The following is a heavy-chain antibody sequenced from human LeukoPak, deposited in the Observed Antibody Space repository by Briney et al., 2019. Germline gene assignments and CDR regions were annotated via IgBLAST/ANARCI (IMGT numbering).Heavy chain of an antibody. CDR3: ARVRDPY. V-gene: IGHV4-34*01. Sequence: PSETLSLTCAVYGGSFSGYYWTWIRQPPGRGMEWIGEINHSGRNNYNPPLKSRVTIPEDTPKRHFSLKLKSVTPADTAMYYCARVRDPYWGKGTLVTVA. J-gene: IGHJ4*02. CDR1: GGSFSGYY. D-gene: IGHD5-24*01. CDR2: INHSGRN.